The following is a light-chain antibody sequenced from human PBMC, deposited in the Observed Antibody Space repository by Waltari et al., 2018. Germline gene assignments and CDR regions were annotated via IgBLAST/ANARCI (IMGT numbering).Light chain of an antibody. J-gene: IGLJ3*02. Sequence: NFMLTQPHSVSESPGKTVTISCTRSSGSIASNYGQWYQQRPGSSPTTVLYEDNQRPSVVPDRFPGSIDSSSNSASLTISGLKTEDEADYYCQSYDSSNPWVFGGGTKLTVL. CDR3: QSYDSSNPWV. CDR2: EDN. CDR1: SGSIASNY. V-gene: IGLV6-57*01.